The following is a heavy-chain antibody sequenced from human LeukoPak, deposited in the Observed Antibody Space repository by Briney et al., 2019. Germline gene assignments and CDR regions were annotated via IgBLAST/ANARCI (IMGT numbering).Heavy chain of an antibody. CDR3: AREGAIGY. D-gene: IGHD3-16*02. V-gene: IGHV3-74*01. CDR2: INCDGSST. J-gene: IGHJ4*02. CDR1: GFTFSSYW. Sequence: GGSLRLSCAASGFTFSSYWMHWVRQAPGKGLVWVSRINCDGSSTSYADSVKGRFTISRDNAKNTLYLQMNSLRAEDTAVYYCAREGAIGYWGQGTLVTVSS.